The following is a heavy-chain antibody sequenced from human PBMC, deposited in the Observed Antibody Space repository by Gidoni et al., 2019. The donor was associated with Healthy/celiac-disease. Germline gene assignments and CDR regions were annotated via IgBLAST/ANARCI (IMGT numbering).Heavy chain of an antibody. V-gene: IGHV3-7*01. D-gene: IGHD3-10*01. Sequence: EVQLVESGGGLVKPGGALRLSCAASGFTFSSYWMSWVRQAPVKGLEWVANIKQDGSEKYYVYSVKGRFTISRDNAKNSLYLQMNSLRDEDTAVYYCARLGRGAENYYYYGMDVWGQGTTVTVSS. J-gene: IGHJ6*02. CDR1: GFTFSSYW. CDR2: IKQDGSEK. CDR3: ARLGRGAENYYYYGMDV.